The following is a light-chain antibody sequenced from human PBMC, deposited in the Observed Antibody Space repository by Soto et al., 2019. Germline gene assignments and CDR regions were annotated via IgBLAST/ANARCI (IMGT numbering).Light chain of an antibody. CDR2: WAS. V-gene: IGKV4-1*01. CDR1: QSVLYSSNNKNY. J-gene: IGKJ2*01. Sequence: DIVMTQSPDSLAVSLGERATINCKSSQSVLYSSNNKNYLAWYQQKPGQPPKLLIYWASTRESGVPDRFSGSGSGTDFTLTINSPQAEDVAVYYCQQYYSTPPYTFGQGTKLEIK. CDR3: QQYYSTPPYT.